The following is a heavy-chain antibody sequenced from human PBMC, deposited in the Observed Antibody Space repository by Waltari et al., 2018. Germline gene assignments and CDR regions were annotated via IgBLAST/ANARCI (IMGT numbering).Heavy chain of an antibody. CDR1: GGSLGGYF. CDR2: INTGGYT. Sequence: QLQLQQRGAGLLKPSETLSLTCSLHGGSLGGYFWNWIRQPPGKGLEWIGQINTGGYTTYNPSLKSRVTMSVDKSKNEFSLNLTSVTAADTAVYYCAKGSSWYDPWGQGTLVIVSS. J-gene: IGHJ5*02. V-gene: IGHV4-34*02. CDR3: AKGSSWYDP.